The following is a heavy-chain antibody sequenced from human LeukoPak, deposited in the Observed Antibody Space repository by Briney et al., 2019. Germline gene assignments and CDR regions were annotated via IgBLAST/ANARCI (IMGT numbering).Heavy chain of an antibody. Sequence: SQTLSLTCTVSGGSISSGSYYWSWIRQPAGKGLEWIGRIYTSGSTNYNPSLKSRFTISVDTSKNQFSLKLSSVTAADTAVYYCARVLGFYDSSGYYPYYFDYWGQGTLVTVSS. CDR3: ARVLGFYDSSGYYPYYFDY. J-gene: IGHJ4*02. CDR1: GGSISSGSYY. V-gene: IGHV4-61*02. CDR2: IYTSGST. D-gene: IGHD3-22*01.